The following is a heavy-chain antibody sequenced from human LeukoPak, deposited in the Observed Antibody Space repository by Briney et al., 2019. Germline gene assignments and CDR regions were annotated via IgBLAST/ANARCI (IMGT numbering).Heavy chain of an antibody. D-gene: IGHD3-3*01. CDR2: ISFDGSNK. CDR1: AFTFNSYA. V-gene: IGHV3-30-3*01. J-gene: IGHJ4*02. CDR3: ARSQTRFGVVIGN. Sequence: GGSLRLSCAASAFTFNSYAMHWVRQAPGKGLEWVAIISFDGSNKYYADSVKGRFTISRDNSKNTLYLQMNSLRAEDTAVYYCARSQTRFGVVIGNWGQGTLVTVSS.